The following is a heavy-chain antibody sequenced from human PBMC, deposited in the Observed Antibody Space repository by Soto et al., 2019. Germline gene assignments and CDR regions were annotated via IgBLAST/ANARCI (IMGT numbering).Heavy chain of an antibody. D-gene: IGHD5-18*01. Sequence: QVQLVESGGGVVQPGRSLRLSCAASGFTFSSYGMHWVRQAPGKGLEWVAVISYDGSNKYYADSVKGRFTISRDNSKNTLYLQMNSLRADDTAVYYCAKTIYSYGYPDAFDIWGQGTMVTVSS. CDR2: ISYDGSNK. V-gene: IGHV3-30*18. CDR1: GFTFSSYG. J-gene: IGHJ3*02. CDR3: AKTIYSYGYPDAFDI.